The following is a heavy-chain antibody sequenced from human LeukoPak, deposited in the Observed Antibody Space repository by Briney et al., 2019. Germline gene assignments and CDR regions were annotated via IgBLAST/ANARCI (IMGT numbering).Heavy chain of an antibody. J-gene: IGHJ4*02. V-gene: IGHV3-23*01. CDR2: ISGSGGST. D-gene: IGHD2-2*01. CDR1: GFTFSSYA. CDR3: AKGLVPAAIRVVDY. Sequence: GGSLRLSCAASGFTFSSYAMSWVRQAPGKGLEWVSAISGSGGSTYYADSVKGRFTISRDNSQNTLYLQVNSLRAEDTAVYYCAKGLVPAAIRVVDYWGQGTLVTVSS.